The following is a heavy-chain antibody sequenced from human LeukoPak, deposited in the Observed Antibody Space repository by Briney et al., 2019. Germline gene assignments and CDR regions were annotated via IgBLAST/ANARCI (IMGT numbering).Heavy chain of an antibody. D-gene: IGHD6-19*01. Sequence: SETLSLTCAVYGGSFSGYYWSWLRQPPGKGLEWIGYIYYSGNTYYNPSLKSRVTISVDTSKNQFSLKLSSVTAADTAVYYCARSGHSSGWYLDYWGQGTLVTVSS. J-gene: IGHJ4*02. CDR1: GGSFSGYY. CDR3: ARSGHSSGWYLDY. V-gene: IGHV4-59*01. CDR2: IYYSGNT.